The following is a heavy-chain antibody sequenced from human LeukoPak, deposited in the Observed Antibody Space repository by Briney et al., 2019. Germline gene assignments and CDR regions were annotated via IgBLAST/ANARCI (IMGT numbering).Heavy chain of an antibody. J-gene: IGHJ4*02. D-gene: IGHD1-7*01. V-gene: IGHV1-2*02. Sequence: ASVKVSCKASGYTFTSYDINWVRQATGQGLEWMGWINPNSGGTNYAQKFQGRVTMTRDTSITTAHMELSRLRSDDTAVYYCARSGNWNCLPNWGQGTLVTVSS. CDR3: ARSGNWNCLPN. CDR1: GYTFTSYD. CDR2: INPNSGGT.